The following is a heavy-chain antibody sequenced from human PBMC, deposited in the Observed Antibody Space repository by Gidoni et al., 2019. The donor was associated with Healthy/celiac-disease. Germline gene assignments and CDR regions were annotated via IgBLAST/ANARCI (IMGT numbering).Heavy chain of an antibody. J-gene: IGHJ5*02. CDR2: INAGNGNT. Sequence: QVQLVQSGAEVKKPGAPVKASCKASGYPFTSYAMHWVRQAPGQRLEWMGWINAGNGNTKYSQKFQGRVTITRDTSASTAYMELSSLRSEDTAVYYCARDRKVVTAPGTWFDPWGQGTLVTVSS. CDR1: GYPFTSYA. D-gene: IGHD2-21*02. V-gene: IGHV1-3*01. CDR3: ARDRKVVTAPGTWFDP.